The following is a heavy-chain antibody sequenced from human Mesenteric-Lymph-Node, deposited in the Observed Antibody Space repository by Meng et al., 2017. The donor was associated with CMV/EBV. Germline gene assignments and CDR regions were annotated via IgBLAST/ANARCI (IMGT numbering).Heavy chain of an antibody. Sequence: GESLKISCAASGFTFSSYGMHCVRQAPGKGLEWVAFIRYDGSNQYYADSVKGRFTISRDNSKNTLYLQMNSLRAEDTAVYYCAKDSYDFWSGYFHYWGQGTLVTVSS. CDR1: GFTFSSYG. V-gene: IGHV3-30*02. D-gene: IGHD3-3*01. J-gene: IGHJ4*02. CDR2: IRYDGSNQ. CDR3: AKDSYDFWSGYFHY.